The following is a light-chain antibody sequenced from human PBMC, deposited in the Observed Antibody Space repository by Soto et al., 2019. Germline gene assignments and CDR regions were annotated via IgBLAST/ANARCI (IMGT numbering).Light chain of an antibody. CDR3: QSYDSSNPLV. CDR2: EDN. CDR1: SGSIASNY. J-gene: IGLJ2*01. V-gene: IGLV6-57*04. Sequence: NFMLTQPHSVSESPGKTVTISCTRSSGSIASNYVQWYQQRPGSAPTTVIYEDNQRPSGVPDRFSGSIDSSSNSASLTISGLKTADEADYYCQSYDSSNPLVFGGGTKVTVL.